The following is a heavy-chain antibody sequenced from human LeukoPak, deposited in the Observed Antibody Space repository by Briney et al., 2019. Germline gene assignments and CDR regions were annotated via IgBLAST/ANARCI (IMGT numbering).Heavy chain of an antibody. Sequence: PSQTLSLTCTVSGGSISSGGYYWSWIRQHPGKVLEWIGYIYYSGSTYYNPSLKSRVTISVDTSKNQFSLKLSSVTAADTAVYYCARDRGDSSSFFDYWGQGTLVTVSS. J-gene: IGHJ4*02. CDR3: ARDRGDSSSFFDY. CDR2: IYYSGST. CDR1: GGSISSGGYY. D-gene: IGHD6-6*01. V-gene: IGHV4-31*03.